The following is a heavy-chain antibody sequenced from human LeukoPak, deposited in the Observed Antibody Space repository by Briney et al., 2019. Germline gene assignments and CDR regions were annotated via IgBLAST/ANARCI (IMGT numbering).Heavy chain of an antibody. J-gene: IGHJ4*02. CDR3: ARGRATGYFDY. Sequence: GGSLRLPCTASGFTFSSYDMHWVRQATGKGLEWVSAIGTAGDPYYPGSVKGRFTISRENAKNSLYLQMNSLRAGDTAVYYCARGRATGYFDYWGQGTLVTVSS. CDR2: IGTAGDP. D-gene: IGHD1-14*01. CDR1: GFTFSSYD. V-gene: IGHV3-13*05.